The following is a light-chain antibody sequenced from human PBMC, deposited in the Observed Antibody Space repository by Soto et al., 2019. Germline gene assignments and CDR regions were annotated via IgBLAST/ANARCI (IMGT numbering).Light chain of an antibody. J-gene: IGLJ2*01. V-gene: IGLV1-40*01. CDR1: SSNIGAGFD. Sequence: QSVLTQPPSVSGAPGQRLTISCAGTSSNIGAGFDLHWYQQLPGTAPKLLIYANDDRPSGVPDRFSGSTSGTSASLAITGLQAEDAADYYCQSYDNSLLAYVFGGGTKLTDL. CDR3: QSYDNSLLAYV. CDR2: AND.